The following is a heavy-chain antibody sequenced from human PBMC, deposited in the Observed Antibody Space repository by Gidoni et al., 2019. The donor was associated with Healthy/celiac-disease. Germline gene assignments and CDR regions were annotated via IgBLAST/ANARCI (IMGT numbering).Heavy chain of an antibody. D-gene: IGHD3-22*01. J-gene: IGHJ4*02. CDR1: GGSFSGYY. CDR3: ARGPNFDSSGYYSYYYFDY. V-gene: IGHV4-34*01. CDR2: INHSGST. Sequence: QVQLQQWGAGLLKPSETLSLTCAVYGGSFSGYYWSWIRQPPGKGLEWIGEINHSGSTNYNPSLKSRVTISVDTSKNQFSLKLSSVTAADTAVYYCARGPNFDSSGYYSYYYFDYWGQGTLVTVSS.